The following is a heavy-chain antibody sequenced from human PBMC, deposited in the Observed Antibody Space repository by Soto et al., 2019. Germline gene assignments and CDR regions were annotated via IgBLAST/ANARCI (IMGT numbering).Heavy chain of an antibody. V-gene: IGHV4-31*03. Sequence: SETLSLTCTVSGGSISSGGYYWNWIRQHPGKGLEWIGYIYYSGSTYYNPSLKSRVTISVDTSKNHFPLKLSSVTAADTAVYYRAKTLRYFWNDGHDYSSYGMDVGGQGTTVTFS. CDR1: GGSISSGGYY. CDR3: AKTLRYFWNDGHDYSSYGMDV. D-gene: IGHD3-3*01. J-gene: IGHJ6*02. CDR2: IYYSGST.